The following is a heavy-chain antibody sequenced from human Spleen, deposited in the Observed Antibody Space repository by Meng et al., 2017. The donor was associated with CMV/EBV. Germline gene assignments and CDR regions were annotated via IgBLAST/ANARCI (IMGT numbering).Heavy chain of an antibody. CDR3: VRHVILGLGYGMDV. CDR1: GGSISSSNFY. V-gene: IGHV4-39*01. Sequence: SETLSLTCTVSGGSISSSNFYWGWIRQPPGKGLEWIASIYYSGTTYYNPSLKGRVTISVDTSKNQFFLRLDSVTAADTAVYFCVRHVILGLGYGMDVWGQGTTVTVSS. D-gene: IGHD3-16*01. J-gene: IGHJ6*02. CDR2: IYYSGTT.